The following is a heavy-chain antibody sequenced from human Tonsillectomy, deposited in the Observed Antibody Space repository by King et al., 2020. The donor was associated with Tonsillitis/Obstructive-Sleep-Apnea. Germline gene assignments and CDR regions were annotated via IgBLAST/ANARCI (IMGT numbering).Heavy chain of an antibody. J-gene: IGHJ4*02. D-gene: IGHD2-21*02. CDR2: ISGSGSST. V-gene: IGHV3-23*04. CDR1: GFTFSNYA. CDR3: AKMLGVVVVTAVMAFDY. Sequence: VQLVESGGGLVQPGGSLRLSYAASGFTFSNYAMSWVRQAPGKGLEWVSGISGSGSSTYYADSVKGRFTISRDNSKNTLYLQMNSLRAEDTAVYYCAKMLGVVVVTAVMAFDYWGQGTLVTVSS.